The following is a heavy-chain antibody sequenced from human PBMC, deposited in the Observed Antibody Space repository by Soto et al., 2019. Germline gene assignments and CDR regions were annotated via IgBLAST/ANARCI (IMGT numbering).Heavy chain of an antibody. V-gene: IGHV3-48*02. CDR2: ISSSSSTI. Sequence: EVQLVESGGGLVQPGGSLRLSCAASGFTFSSYSMNWVRQAPGKGLEWVSYISSSSSTIYYADSVKGRFTISRDNAKNSLYLQMNSLRDEDTAVYYCAREGEDSWSGYYPLDYYYGMDVWGQGTTVTVSS. CDR3: AREGEDSWSGYYPLDYYYGMDV. J-gene: IGHJ6*02. D-gene: IGHD3-3*01. CDR1: GFTFSSYS.